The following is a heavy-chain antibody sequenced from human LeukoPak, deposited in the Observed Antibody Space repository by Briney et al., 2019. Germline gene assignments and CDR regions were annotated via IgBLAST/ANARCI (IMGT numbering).Heavy chain of an antibody. Sequence: GGSLRLSCAASGFNFNTYGMYWVRQAPGKGLEWVAFIRYDETNEYYADSVKGRFTISRDNSKNTLYLQMNSLRTEDTAVYYCAKDSRAALVGPYYMDVWGKGTAVTISS. J-gene: IGHJ6*03. CDR3: AKDSRAALVGPYYMDV. V-gene: IGHV3-30*02. D-gene: IGHD6-25*01. CDR1: GFNFNTYG. CDR2: IRYDETNE.